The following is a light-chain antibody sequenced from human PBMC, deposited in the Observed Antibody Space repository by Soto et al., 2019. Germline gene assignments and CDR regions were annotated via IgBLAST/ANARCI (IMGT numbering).Light chain of an antibody. CDR2: VNSDGSH. V-gene: IGLV4-69*01. J-gene: IGLJ2*01. CDR1: SGHSTYA. Sequence: QSVLTQSASASASLGASVKLTCTLSSGHSTYAIAWHQQQPEKGPRYLMKVNSDGSHSKGDGIPDRFSGSSSGAERYLTISSVQSEDEADYYCQTWGTGIVLFGGGTKLTVL. CDR3: QTWGTGIVL.